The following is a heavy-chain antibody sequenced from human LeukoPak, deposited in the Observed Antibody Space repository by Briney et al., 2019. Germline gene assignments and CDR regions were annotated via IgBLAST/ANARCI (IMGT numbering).Heavy chain of an antibody. J-gene: IGHJ4*02. CDR2: IIPIFGTA. CDR3: ARDYYGSGSYYKPFDY. D-gene: IGHD3-10*01. V-gene: IGHV1-69*13. CDR1: GGTFSKYA. Sequence: SVKVSCKASGGTFSKYAICWVRQAPGQGLEWMGGIIPIFGTANYAQKFQGRVTITADESTSTAYMELSSLRSEDTAVYYCARDYYGSGSYYKPFDYWGQGTLVTVSS.